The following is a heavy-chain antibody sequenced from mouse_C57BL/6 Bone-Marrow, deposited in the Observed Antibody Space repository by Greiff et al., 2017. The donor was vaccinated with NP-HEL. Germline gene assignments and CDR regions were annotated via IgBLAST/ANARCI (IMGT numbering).Heavy chain of an antibody. CDR3: ASRGYYAMDY. Sequence: EVKLMDSGGGLVQPGGSLKLSCAASGFTFSDYYMYWVRQTPEKRLEWVAYISNGGGSTYYPDTVKGRFTISRDNAKNTLYLQMSRLKSEDTAMYYCASRGYYAMDYWGQGTSVTVSS. V-gene: IGHV5-12*01. J-gene: IGHJ4*01. D-gene: IGHD3-3*01. CDR2: ISNGGGST. CDR1: GFTFSDYY.